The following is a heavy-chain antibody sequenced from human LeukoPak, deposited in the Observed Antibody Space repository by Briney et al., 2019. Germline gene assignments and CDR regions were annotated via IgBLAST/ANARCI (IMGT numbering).Heavy chain of an antibody. Sequence: GGSLRLSCAASGFIFSSYSMNWVRQAPGKGLEWLGHIKSEGEGATTDYAAPAKGRFAISRDDSKNMIYLQMSSLKIDDTAIYYCIAHFPYFYGFDVWGKGTTVTVSS. J-gene: IGHJ6*04. CDR1: GFIFSSYS. D-gene: IGHD3-3*02. V-gene: IGHV3-15*01. CDR2: IKSEGEGATT. CDR3: IAHFPYFYGFDV.